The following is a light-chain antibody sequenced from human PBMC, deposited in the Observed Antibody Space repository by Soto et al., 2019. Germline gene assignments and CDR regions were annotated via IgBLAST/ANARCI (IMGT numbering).Light chain of an antibody. V-gene: IGLV2-23*01. Sequence: QSVLTQPASLSGSPGQSITISCTGTSSYVGHYDLVSWYQHHPGKAPKVMIYEDNKRPSGVSDRFSGSKSGNTASLTISGLQAEDEADYYCCSSTGGFTWVFGGGTQLTVL. J-gene: IGLJ3*02. CDR3: CSSTGGFTWV. CDR1: SSYVGHYDL. CDR2: EDN.